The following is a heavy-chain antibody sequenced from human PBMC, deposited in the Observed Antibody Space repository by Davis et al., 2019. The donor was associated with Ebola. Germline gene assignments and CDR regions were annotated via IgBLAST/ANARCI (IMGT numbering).Heavy chain of an antibody. CDR1: GFTFKN. D-gene: IGHD3-10*01. Sequence: GESLKISCVASGFTFKNMHWVRQAPGKGLEWAAFISYDGRDETYADSVKGRFTIPRDKSKNTVYLQMNSLTTEDTAVYYCARDLDSGSYASDIWGQGTMVTVSS. CDR3: ARDLDSGSYASDI. CDR2: ISYDGRDE. J-gene: IGHJ3*02. V-gene: IGHV3-30*02.